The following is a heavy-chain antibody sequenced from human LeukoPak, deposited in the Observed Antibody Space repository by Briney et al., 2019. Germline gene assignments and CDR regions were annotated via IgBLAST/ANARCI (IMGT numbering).Heavy chain of an antibody. CDR1: GFTFSSYG. Sequence: GRSLRLSCAASGFTFSSYGMHWVRQAPGKGLEWVAVIWYDGSNKYYADSVKGRFTISRDNSKNTLYLQMNSLRAEDTAVYYCARSDGIATAGPFDYWGQGTLVTVSS. CDR2: IWYDGSNK. J-gene: IGHJ4*02. V-gene: IGHV3-33*01. D-gene: IGHD6-13*01. CDR3: ARSDGIATAGPFDY.